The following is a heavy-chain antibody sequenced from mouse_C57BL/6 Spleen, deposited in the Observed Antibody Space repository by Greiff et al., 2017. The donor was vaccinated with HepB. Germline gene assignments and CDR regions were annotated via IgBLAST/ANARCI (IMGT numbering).Heavy chain of an antibody. J-gene: IGHJ4*01. CDR1: GYAFSSYW. Sequence: VQLQQSGAELVKPGASVKISCKASGYAFSSYWMNWVKQRPGKGLEWIGQIYPGDGDTNYNGKFKGKATLTADKSSSTAYMQLSSLTSEDSAVYFCARGLYYSNSLYAMDYWGQVTSVTVSS. CDR3: ARGLYYSNSLYAMDY. CDR2: IYPGDGDT. D-gene: IGHD2-5*01. V-gene: IGHV1-80*01.